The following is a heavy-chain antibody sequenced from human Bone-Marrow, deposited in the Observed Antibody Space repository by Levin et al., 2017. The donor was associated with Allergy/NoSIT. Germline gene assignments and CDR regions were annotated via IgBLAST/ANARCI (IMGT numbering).Heavy chain of an antibody. Sequence: GESLKISCKASGYRFSTYYIAWVRQVPGKGLEWMGLIFPDDSDTIYSPSFQGQVTISVDKSVNTAYLQWKGLKPSDTAIYYCARQAGYSSRRFDPWGRGTLVTVSS. J-gene: IGHJ5*02. CDR2: IFPDDSDT. CDR3: ARQAGYSSRRFDP. D-gene: IGHD6-13*01. CDR1: GYRFSTYY. V-gene: IGHV5-51*01.